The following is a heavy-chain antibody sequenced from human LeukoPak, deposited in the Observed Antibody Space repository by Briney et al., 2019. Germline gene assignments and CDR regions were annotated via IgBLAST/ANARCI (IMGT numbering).Heavy chain of an antibody. V-gene: IGHV3-66*01. J-gene: IGHJ5*02. Sequence: GGSLRLSCAASGVSVSSNFMIWVRQAPGKGLEWVSLIYSGGETSYADSVKGRFSISRDNSKNTLYLQMNSLRVEDTAVYYCTRDPPAVAINTYAWGQGTLVTVSS. CDR2: IYSGGET. D-gene: IGHD6-13*01. CDR3: TRDPPAVAINTYA. CDR1: GVSVSSNF.